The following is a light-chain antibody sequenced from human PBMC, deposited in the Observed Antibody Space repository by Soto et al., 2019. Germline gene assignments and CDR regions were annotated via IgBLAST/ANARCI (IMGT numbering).Light chain of an antibody. V-gene: IGLV2-14*03. Sequence: QSALTQPASVSGSPGQSITISCTGTSSDVGSYNYVSWFQHHPGKAPKLMIYDVSNRPSGVSYRFSGSKSGNTASLTISGLQAEDEADYYCSSYTSSSTPVFGGGTKLTVL. CDR1: SSDVGSYNY. J-gene: IGLJ3*02. CDR3: SSYTSSSTPV. CDR2: DVS.